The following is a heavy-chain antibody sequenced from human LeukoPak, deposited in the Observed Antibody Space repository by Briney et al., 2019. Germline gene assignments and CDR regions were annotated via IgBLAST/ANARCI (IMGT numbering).Heavy chain of an antibody. V-gene: IGHV3-23*01. J-gene: IGHJ4*02. CDR3: AKGPGKWELHPVDY. CDR2: ISGSGGST. CDR1: GFTFSSYA. Sequence: PGGSLRLSCAASGFTFSSYAMSWVRQAPGKGLEWVSAISGSGGSTYYADSVKGRFTISRDNSKNTLYLQMNSLRAEDTAVYYCAKGPGKWELHPVDYWGQGTLVTVSS. D-gene: IGHD1-26*01.